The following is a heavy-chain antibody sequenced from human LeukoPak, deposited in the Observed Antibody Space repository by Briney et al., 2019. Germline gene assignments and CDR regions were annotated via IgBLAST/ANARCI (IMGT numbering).Heavy chain of an antibody. Sequence: SETLSLTCAVYGGSFSGYYWSWIRQPPGKGLEWIGEINHSGSTNYNPSLKSRVTISVDTSKNQFSLKLSSVTAADTAVYYCARKGSGSYYNLAFDYWGQGTLVTVSP. CDR1: GGSFSGYY. V-gene: IGHV4-34*01. D-gene: IGHD3-10*01. J-gene: IGHJ4*02. CDR2: INHSGST. CDR3: ARKGSGSYYNLAFDY.